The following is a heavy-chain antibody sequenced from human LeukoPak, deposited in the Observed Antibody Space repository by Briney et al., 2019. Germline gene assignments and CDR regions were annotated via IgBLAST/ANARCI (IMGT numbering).Heavy chain of an antibody. D-gene: IGHD5-24*01. J-gene: IGHJ4*02. CDR1: GFTFSSYW. Sequence: GGSLRLSCAASGFTFSSYWMSWVRQAPGKGLQWVANIKQDGSEKYYVDSVKGRFTISRDNAKNSLYLHMNSLRAEDTAVYYCTRDRRPDGPYAYWGQGTLVTVSS. V-gene: IGHV3-7*01. CDR2: IKQDGSEK. CDR3: TRDRRPDGPYAY.